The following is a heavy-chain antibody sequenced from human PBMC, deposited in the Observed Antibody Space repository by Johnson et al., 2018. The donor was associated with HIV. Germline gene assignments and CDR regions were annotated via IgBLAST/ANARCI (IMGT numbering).Heavy chain of an antibody. CDR2: IWYDGSNK. D-gene: IGHD6-13*01. Sequence: QVQLVESVGGVVQPGRSLRLSCAASGFTFSSYGMHWVRQAPGKGLEWVAVIWYDGSNKYYVASVRGRFTISRDNAKNSLSLQMNSLRAEDTAMYYCARGYSSSSDDAFDIWGQGTLVTVSS. CDR1: GFTFSSYG. V-gene: IGHV3-33*01. CDR3: ARGYSSSSDDAFDI. J-gene: IGHJ3*02.